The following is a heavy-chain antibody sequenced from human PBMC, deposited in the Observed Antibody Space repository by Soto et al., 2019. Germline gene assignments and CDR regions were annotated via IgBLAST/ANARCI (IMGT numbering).Heavy chain of an antibody. CDR1: GFTVSSYH. V-gene: IGHV3-66*02. CDR3: ARGFKSYGARLYYYGTDV. D-gene: IGHD5-18*01. Sequence: GGSMKLSCAASGFTVSSYHMSWVRQAPGKGLEWISVIYSAGSKDFADSVKGRFTISRDNSKNTLYLQMNSLRAEDTAVYYCARGFKSYGARLYYYGTDVWGQGTTVTVSS. J-gene: IGHJ6*02. CDR2: IYSAGSK.